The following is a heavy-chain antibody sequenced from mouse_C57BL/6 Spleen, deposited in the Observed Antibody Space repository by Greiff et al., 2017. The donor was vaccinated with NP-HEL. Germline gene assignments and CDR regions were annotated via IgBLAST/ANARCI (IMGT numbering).Heavy chain of an antibody. CDR2: IYPGDGDT. D-gene: IGHD2-1*01. Sequence: QVQLQQSGPELVKPGASVKISCKASGYAFSSSWMNWVKQRPGKGLEWIGRIYPGDGDTNYNGKFKGKATLTADKSSSTAYMQLSSLTSEDSAVYFCANGNYLYYAMDYWGQGTSVTFAS. CDR1: GYAFSSSW. CDR3: ANGNYLYYAMDY. V-gene: IGHV1-82*01. J-gene: IGHJ4*01.